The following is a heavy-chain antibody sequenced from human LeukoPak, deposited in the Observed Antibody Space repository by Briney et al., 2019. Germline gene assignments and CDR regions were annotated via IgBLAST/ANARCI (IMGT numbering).Heavy chain of an antibody. Sequence: NPSETLPLTCTVSGGSISSGGYYWSWIRQHPGKGLEWIGYIYYSGSTYYNPSLKSRVTISVDTSKNQFSLKLSSVTAADTAVYYCARGGTWSRLDPWGQGTLVTVSS. CDR2: IYYSGST. CDR3: ARGGTWSRLDP. D-gene: IGHD1-1*01. V-gene: IGHV4-31*03. CDR1: GGSISSGGYY. J-gene: IGHJ5*02.